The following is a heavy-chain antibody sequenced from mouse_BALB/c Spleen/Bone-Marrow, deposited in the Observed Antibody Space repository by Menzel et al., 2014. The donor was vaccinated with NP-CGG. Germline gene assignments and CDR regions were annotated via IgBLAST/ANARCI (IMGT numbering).Heavy chain of an antibody. Sequence: VQLQQSGAEFVMPGASVKMSCKASGYTFTDKWMHWVKQRPGQGLEWIGAIDTSDSYINYNQKFKGKASLTVDASSSTAYMHLSSLTSDGSAVYYCARGGHDFSLDYWGQGTSVIVSS. CDR2: IDTSDSYI. CDR3: ARGGHDFSLDY. V-gene: IGHV1-69*01. J-gene: IGHJ4*01. D-gene: IGHD2-4*01. CDR1: GYTFTDKW.